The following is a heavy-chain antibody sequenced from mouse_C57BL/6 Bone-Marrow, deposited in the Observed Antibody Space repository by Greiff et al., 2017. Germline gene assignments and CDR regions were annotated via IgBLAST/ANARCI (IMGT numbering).Heavy chain of an antibody. D-gene: IGHD1-1*01. V-gene: IGHV1-20*01. Sequence: EVQLQQSGPELVKPGDSVKISCKASGYSFTGYFMNWVMQSHGKSLEWIGRINPYNGDTFYNQKFKGKATLTVDKSYSTAHMELRSLTSEDSAVYYCAIGYGSTPFAYWGQGTLVTVSA. CDR3: AIGYGSTPFAY. J-gene: IGHJ3*01. CDR1: GYSFTGYF. CDR2: INPYNGDT.